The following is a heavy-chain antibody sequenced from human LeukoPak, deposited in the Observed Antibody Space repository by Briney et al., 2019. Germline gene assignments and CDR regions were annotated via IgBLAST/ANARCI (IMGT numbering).Heavy chain of an antibody. J-gene: IGHJ4*02. CDR3: AKLISPYDY. Sequence: GGSLRLSCAAPGFTFNTYSLNWVRQAPGKGLEWASYISSSSTTIYYADSVKGRFTISRDNARNSLYLQMNSLRAEDTAVYYCAKLISPYDYWGQGTLVLVSS. V-gene: IGHV3-48*01. D-gene: IGHD5-24*01. CDR1: GFTFNTYS. CDR2: ISSSSTTI.